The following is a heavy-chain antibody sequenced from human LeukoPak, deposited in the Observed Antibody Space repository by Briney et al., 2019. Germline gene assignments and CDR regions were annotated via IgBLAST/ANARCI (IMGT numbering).Heavy chain of an antibody. CDR1: VFTVSSHY. V-gene: IGHV3-53*01. D-gene: IGHD2-15*01. CDR2: IYSGGST. Sequence: GGSLRLSCAASVFTVSSHYMSCVREAPGKGLECGSVIYSGGSTHYSDYVKGRFTISRGNSKNTLSLGMKRLGAEDTAVYYCATAPPGYCSGGSCSRHLDPWGQGTLVTVSS. CDR3: ATAPPGYCSGGSCSRHLDP. J-gene: IGHJ5*02.